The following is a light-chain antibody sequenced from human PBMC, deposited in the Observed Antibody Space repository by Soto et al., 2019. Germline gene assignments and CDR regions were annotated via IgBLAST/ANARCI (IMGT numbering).Light chain of an antibody. J-gene: IGLJ1*01. CDR3: AAWDDSLNGYV. CDR1: NSNIGRST. Sequence: QSVLTQPPSASGTPGQRVTISCSGSNSNIGRSTVNWYQQLPGTAPKLLIYTNTERPSGVPDRFSGSKSGTSASLAISGLQSEDEADYYCAAWDDSLNGYVFGTGTKLTVL. V-gene: IGLV1-44*01. CDR2: TNT.